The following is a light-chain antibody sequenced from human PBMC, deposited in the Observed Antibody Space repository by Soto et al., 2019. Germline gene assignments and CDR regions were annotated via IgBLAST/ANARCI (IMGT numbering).Light chain of an antibody. CDR2: GAS. CDR1: RSVSNF. J-gene: IGKJ4*01. CDR3: QQYHTWPIT. V-gene: IGKV3-15*01. Sequence: EIVLTQSPATLSLSPGERATLSCRARRSVSNFLAWYQQKPGQAPRLLIYGASTGATGTPARFSGSGSGTEFTLTINSLQSEDCAIYYCQQYHTWPITFGGGTKVDIK.